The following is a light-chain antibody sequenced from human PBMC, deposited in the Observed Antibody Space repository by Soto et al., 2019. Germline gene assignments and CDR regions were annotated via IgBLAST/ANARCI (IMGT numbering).Light chain of an antibody. CDR3: QQSYSTPMYT. Sequence: DIQMTQSPSSLSASVGDRVTITCRASQSISSYLNWYQQKPGKAPNLLIYAASSLESGVPSRFSGSGSGTDFTLTISSLQPADFATYYCQQSYSTPMYTFGQGTKVDMK. CDR1: QSISSY. J-gene: IGKJ2*01. CDR2: AAS. V-gene: IGKV1-39*01.